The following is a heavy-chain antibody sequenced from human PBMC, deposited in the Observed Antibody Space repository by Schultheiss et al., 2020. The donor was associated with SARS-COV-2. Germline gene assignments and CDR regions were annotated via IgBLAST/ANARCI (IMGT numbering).Heavy chain of an antibody. Sequence: SETLSLTCTVSGGSISSSSYYWGWIRQPPGKGLEWIGSIYYSGSTNYNPSLKSRVTISVDTSKKHFSLKLSSVTAADTAVYYCARLHDYTNYYYNYYYMDVWDKGTTVTVSS. J-gene: IGHJ6*03. D-gene: IGHD4-11*01. CDR1: GGSISSSSYY. CDR2: IYYSGST. CDR3: ARLHDYTNYYYNYYYMDV. V-gene: IGHV4-39*07.